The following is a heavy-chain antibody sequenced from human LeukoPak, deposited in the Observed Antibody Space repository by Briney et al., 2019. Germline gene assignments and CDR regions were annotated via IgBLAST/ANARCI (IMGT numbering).Heavy chain of an antibody. V-gene: IGHV3-53*01. CDR3: ARGGATYGFILAF. J-gene: IGHJ4*02. Sequence: GGSLRLSCAASGLTFSSQAINWVRQAPGKGPEWVSVIYAGGSTNYADSVKGRFTISRDNSKNTLYLQINSLRDEDTAVYYCARGGATYGFILAFWGQGTLVTVSS. CDR2: IYAGGST. D-gene: IGHD4-17*01. CDR1: GLTFSSQA.